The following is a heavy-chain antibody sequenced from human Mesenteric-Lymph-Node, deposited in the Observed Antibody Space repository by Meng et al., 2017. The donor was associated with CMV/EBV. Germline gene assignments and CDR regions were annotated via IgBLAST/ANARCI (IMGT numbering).Heavy chain of an antibody. CDR3: ARMKWELLIAFDI. Sequence: SETLSLTCAVSGGSISSSNWWSWVRQPPGKGLEWIGEIYHSGSTNYNPSLKSRVTISVDTSKNQFSLKLSSVTAADTAVYYCARMKWELLIAFDIWGQGTMVTVSS. V-gene: IGHV4-4*02. CDR2: IYHSGST. J-gene: IGHJ3*02. CDR1: GGSISSSNW. D-gene: IGHD1-26*01.